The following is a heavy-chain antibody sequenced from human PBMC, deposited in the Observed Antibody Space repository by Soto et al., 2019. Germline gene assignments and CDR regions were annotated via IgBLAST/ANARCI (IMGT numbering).Heavy chain of an antibody. V-gene: IGHV3-21*01. D-gene: IGHD6-6*01. CDR1: GFTFSSYS. CDR3: ARDVKGIAARGWFDP. Sequence: VQLVESGGGVVQPGRSLRLSCAASGFTFSSYSMNWVRQAPGKGLEWVSSISSSSSYIYYADSVKGRFTISRDNAKNSLYLQMNSLRAEDTAVYYCARDVKGIAARGWFDPWGQVTLVTVSS. J-gene: IGHJ5*02. CDR2: ISSSSSYI.